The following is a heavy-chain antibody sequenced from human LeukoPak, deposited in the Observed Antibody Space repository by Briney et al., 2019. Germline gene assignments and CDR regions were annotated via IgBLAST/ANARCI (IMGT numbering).Heavy chain of an antibody. CDR1: GGSISGYY. V-gene: IGHV4-59*01. J-gene: IGHJ4*02. Sequence: PSETLSLTCTVSGGSISGYYWSWIRQPPGKGLEWIGYIYYSGSTNYNPSLKSRVTISVDTSKNQFSLKLSSVTAADTAVYYCARDKGGPARLTPTIWNYWGQGTLVTVSS. CDR3: ARDKGGPARLTPTIWNY. CDR2: IYYSGST. D-gene: IGHD1-1*01.